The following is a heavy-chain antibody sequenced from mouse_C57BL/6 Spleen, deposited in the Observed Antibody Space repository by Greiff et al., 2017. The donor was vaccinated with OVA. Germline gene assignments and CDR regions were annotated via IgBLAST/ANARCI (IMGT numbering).Heavy chain of an antibody. D-gene: IGHD1-1*01. J-gene: IGHJ3*01. CDR2: ISDGGSYT. CDR3: ARDHGFRYPAWFAY. CDR1: GFTFSSYA. Sequence: EVQVVESGGGLVKPGGSLKLSCAASGFTFSSYAMSWVRQTPEKRLEWVATISDGGSYTYYPDNVKGRFNISRDHDKNHLYLQMSHLKAEDTAMYYAARDHGFRYPAWFAYWGQGPLVTVSA. V-gene: IGHV5-4*01.